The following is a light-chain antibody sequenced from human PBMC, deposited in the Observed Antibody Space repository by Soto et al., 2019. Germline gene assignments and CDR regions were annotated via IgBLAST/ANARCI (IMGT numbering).Light chain of an antibody. Sequence: QSVLTQPPSASGNPGQRVTISCSGSSANLARNSVNWYQQFPGTAPKLLIHKTDQRPSGVQDRFSGSKSGTSASLAITELQSEDEGDYYCASWDDSLNIWEFGGGTKLTV. CDR2: KTD. V-gene: IGLV1-44*01. J-gene: IGLJ3*02. CDR3: ASWDDSLNIWE. CDR1: SANLARNS.